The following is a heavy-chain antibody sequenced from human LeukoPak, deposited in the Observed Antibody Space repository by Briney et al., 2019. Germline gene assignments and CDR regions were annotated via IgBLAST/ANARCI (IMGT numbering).Heavy chain of an antibody. D-gene: IGHD2-2*02. CDR1: GFTFSSYA. V-gene: IGHV3-23*01. CDR2: ISGSGGST. J-gene: IGHJ4*02. CDR3: AKVGSRVVPAAIKGLDY. Sequence: HPGGSLRLSCAASGFTFSSYAMSWVRQAPGKGLEWVSAISGSGGSTYYADSVKGRFTISRDNSKNTLYLQMNSLRAEDTAVYYCAKVGSRVVPAAIKGLDYWGQGTLVTVSS.